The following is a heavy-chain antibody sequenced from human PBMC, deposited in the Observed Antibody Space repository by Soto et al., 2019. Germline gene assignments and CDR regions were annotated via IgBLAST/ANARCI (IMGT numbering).Heavy chain of an antibody. D-gene: IGHD6-25*01. CDR2: VYHSGTS. V-gene: IGHV4-30-2*01. J-gene: IGHJ4*02. CDR3: ARDPARLYYFDY. CDR1: GASVSSGRYS. Sequence: QLQLQESGSGLVKPSQTLSLTCTVSGASVSSGRYSWSWIRQPPGKGLEWIGYVYHSGTSYYTPSLKGRVTISLDRSKNQVSLNLSSVSAADTAVYYVARDPARLYYFDYWGQGILVTVSS.